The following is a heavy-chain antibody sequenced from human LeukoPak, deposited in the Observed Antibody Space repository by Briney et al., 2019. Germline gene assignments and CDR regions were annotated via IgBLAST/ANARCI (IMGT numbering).Heavy chain of an antibody. CDR1: GGTFSSYA. Sequence: ASVKVSCKASGGTFSSYAISWVRQAPGQGLEWMGWVSGHNGNTKYAQSFQGRVTMTTDTSTTTAFMELTSLKSDDTAVYYCARDPIYLGWSPYHYYYGMDVWGQGTTVTVSS. CDR3: ARDPIYLGWSPYHYYYGMDV. CDR2: VSGHNGNT. D-gene: IGHD1-26*01. J-gene: IGHJ6*02. V-gene: IGHV1-18*01.